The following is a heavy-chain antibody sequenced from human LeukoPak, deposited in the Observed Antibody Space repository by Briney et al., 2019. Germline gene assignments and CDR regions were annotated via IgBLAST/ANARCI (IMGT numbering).Heavy chain of an antibody. Sequence: GGSLRLSCAASGFTFSNYWMHWVRQVPGKVLVWVSRINDDGSATFYADSVKGRFTISRDNAKNTLFLQINSLRAEDTAVYYCAREILAPGKTHDYWGQGTLVTVSS. V-gene: IGHV3-74*01. J-gene: IGHJ4*02. CDR2: INDDGSAT. CDR3: AREILAPGKTHDY. CDR1: GFTFSNYW.